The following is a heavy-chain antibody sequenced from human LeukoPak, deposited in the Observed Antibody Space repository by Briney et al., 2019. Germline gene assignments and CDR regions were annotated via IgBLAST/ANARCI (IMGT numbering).Heavy chain of an antibody. J-gene: IGHJ4*02. CDR2: INPNSGGT. CDR1: GYSFTGYY. CDR3: ARAYYDSSGSVDY. Sequence: ASVKVSCKASGYSFTGYYMHWVRQARGQGLEWMGWINPNSGGTNYAQKFQGRVTMTRDTSISTAYMELSKLRSDDTAVYYCARAYYDSSGSVDYWGQGTLVTVSS. D-gene: IGHD3-22*01. V-gene: IGHV1-2*02.